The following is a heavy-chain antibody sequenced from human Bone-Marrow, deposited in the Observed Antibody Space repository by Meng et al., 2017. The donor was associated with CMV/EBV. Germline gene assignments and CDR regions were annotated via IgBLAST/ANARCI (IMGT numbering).Heavy chain of an antibody. J-gene: IGHJ4*02. Sequence: GGSLRLSCATSGSPFSGHTMHWIRQVPGKGLEWVAFISPDGSSKNYVDSVRGRFVISRDNSKNILYLQMNSLRDEDTAVYYCAYYSSSGYYFDFWGQGTLVTVSS. CDR3: AYYSSSGYYFDF. CDR1: GSPFSGHT. D-gene: IGHD6-25*01. V-gene: IGHV3-30*03. CDR2: ISPDGSSK.